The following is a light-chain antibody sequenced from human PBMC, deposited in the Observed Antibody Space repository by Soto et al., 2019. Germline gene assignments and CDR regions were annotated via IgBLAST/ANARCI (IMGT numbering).Light chain of an antibody. CDR1: SSDVGGYNY. Sequence: QSVLTQPPSASGSPGQSVAISCTGTSSDVGGYNYVSWYQQHPGKAPKLMIYEVNKRPSGVPDRFSGSKSGNTASLTVSGLQAEDEADYYCISYTGSSASYVFGTGTKSPS. CDR2: EVN. V-gene: IGLV2-8*01. CDR3: ISYTGSSASYV. J-gene: IGLJ1*01.